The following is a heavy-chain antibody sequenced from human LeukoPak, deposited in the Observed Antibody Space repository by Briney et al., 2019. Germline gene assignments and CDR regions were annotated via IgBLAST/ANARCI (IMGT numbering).Heavy chain of an antibody. CDR1: AFTFSSYS. D-gene: IGHD2-21*02. CDR3: VRDRDWSFDY. J-gene: IGHJ4*02. Sequence: PGGSLRLSCAASAFTFSSYSMNRVRQAPGKGLEWVSYISHSSSIITYADSVKGRFTISRDNAKNSVYLQMNSLRDEDTAVYYCVRDRDWSFDYWGQGTLVTVSS. CDR2: ISHSSSII. V-gene: IGHV3-48*02.